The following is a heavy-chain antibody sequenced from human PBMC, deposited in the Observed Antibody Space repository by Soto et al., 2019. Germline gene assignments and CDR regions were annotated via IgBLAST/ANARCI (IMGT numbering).Heavy chain of an antibody. CDR1: GGSFSGYY. CDR2: INHSGST. D-gene: IGHD3-3*01. J-gene: IGHJ4*02. V-gene: IGHV4-34*01. Sequence: SETLSHTCAVYGGSFSGYYWSWIRQPPGKGLEWIGEINHSGSTNYNPSLKSRVTISVDTSNNQFSLKLSSVTAADTAVYYCASSGIFGVVSYYWGQGTLVTVSS. CDR3: ASSGIFGVVSYY.